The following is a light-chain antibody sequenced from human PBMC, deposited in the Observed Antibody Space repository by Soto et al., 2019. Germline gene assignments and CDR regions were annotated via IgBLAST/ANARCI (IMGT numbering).Light chain of an antibody. V-gene: IGKV1-5*03. Sequence: DLQMTQSPSTLSASVGDRVTITCRASQSISSWLAWYQQKPGKAPKLLIYKASSLESGVPSRFSGSGSGTEFTLTISSLQPDDFATYYCQHYISFPYTFGQGTKLEIK. CDR2: KAS. J-gene: IGKJ2*01. CDR1: QSISSW. CDR3: QHYISFPYT.